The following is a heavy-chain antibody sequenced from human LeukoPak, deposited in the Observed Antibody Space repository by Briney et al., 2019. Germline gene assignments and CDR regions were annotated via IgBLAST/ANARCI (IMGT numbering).Heavy chain of an antibody. CDR1: GFTFSSYS. CDR3: ARDRYNWNPDCMDV. D-gene: IGHD1-20*01. J-gene: IGHJ6*02. Sequence: GGSLRLYCAASGFTFSSYSMNWVRQAPGKGLEWVSSISSSSSYIYYANSVKGRFTISRDNAKNSLYLQMNSLRAEDTAVYSCARDRYNWNPDCMDVWGQGTTVTVSS. CDR2: ISSSSSYI. V-gene: IGHV3-21*01.